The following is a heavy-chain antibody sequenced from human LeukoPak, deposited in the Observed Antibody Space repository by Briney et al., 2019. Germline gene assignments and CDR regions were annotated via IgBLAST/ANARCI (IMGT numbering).Heavy chain of an antibody. CDR2: IYPGDSDT. CDR3: ARHETGIDAFDI. CDR1: GYTFTSYW. J-gene: IGHJ3*02. D-gene: IGHD1-1*01. Sequence: ASVKVSCKASGYTFTSYWIGWVRQMPGKGLEWMGIIYPGDSDTRYSPSFQGQVTISADKSISTAYLQWSSLKASDTAMYYCARHETGIDAFDIWGQGTMVTVSS. V-gene: IGHV5-51*01.